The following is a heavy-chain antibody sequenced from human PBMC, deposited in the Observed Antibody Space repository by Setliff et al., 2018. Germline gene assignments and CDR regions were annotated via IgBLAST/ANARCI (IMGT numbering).Heavy chain of an antibody. D-gene: IGHD3-10*01. V-gene: IGHV4-59*01. CDR3: ARGNMFDGSGRWFDY. Sequence: SETLSLTCSVSGDSMSTCYWNWIRQSPGEGLEWIGNIYFGGSANYNPSLKSRVTISVDMSNNQYSLRLNSLTAADTAIYYCARGNMFDGSGRWFDYWGQGTLVTVSS. CDR1: GDSMSTCY. CDR2: IYFGGSA. J-gene: IGHJ4*02.